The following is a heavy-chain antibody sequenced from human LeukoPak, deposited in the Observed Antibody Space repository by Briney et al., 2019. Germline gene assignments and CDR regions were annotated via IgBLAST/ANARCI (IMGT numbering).Heavy chain of an antibody. CDR2: IIPIFGTA. CDR3: ARAVGRSSWFNY. D-gene: IGHD6-13*01. Sequence: GASVKVSRTASGGTFSSYAFSWVRQAPGQGLEWMGGIIPIFGTANYAQKFQGRVTITTDEPTSTAYMELSSLRSEDTAVYYCARAVGRSSWFNYWGQGTLVTVSS. V-gene: IGHV1-69*05. CDR1: GGTFSSYA. J-gene: IGHJ4*02.